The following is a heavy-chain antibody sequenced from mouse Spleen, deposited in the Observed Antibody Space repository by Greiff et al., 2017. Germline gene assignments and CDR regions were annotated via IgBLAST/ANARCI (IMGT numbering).Heavy chain of an antibody. CDR1: GYTFTSYW. V-gene: IGHV1-87*01. Sequence: VKLVESGAELARPGASVKLSCKASGYTFTSYWMQWVKQRPGQGLEWIGDIYPGDGDTRYNQKFKGKATLTEDKSSSTAYMQLSSFASEDSAFYYFARAGPNYFDYWGQGTTLTVSS. CDR3: ARAGPNYFDY. D-gene: IGHD4-1*01. CDR2: IYPGDGDT. J-gene: IGHJ2*01.